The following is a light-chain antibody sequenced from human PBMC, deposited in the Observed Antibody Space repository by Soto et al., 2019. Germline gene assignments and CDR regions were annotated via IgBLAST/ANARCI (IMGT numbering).Light chain of an antibody. V-gene: IGKV1-9*01. Sequence: DIQMTQSPSSVSASVVDRVTITCLASQGINSYLAWYQQKPGKAPQLLIYAASTLQSGVPSRFSGSGSGTEFTLTISSLQPEDFAAYYCQQVKSFPLSFGGGTKVDIK. CDR2: AAS. CDR1: QGINSY. CDR3: QQVKSFPLS. J-gene: IGKJ4*01.